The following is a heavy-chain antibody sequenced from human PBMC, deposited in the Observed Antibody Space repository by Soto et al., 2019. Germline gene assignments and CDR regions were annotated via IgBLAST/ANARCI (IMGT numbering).Heavy chain of an antibody. V-gene: IGHV3-7*01. CDR1: GFTLRDYS. J-gene: IGHJ3*02. Sequence: EVQLVESGGGLVQPGGSLRLSCAASGFTLRDYSMSWVRQAPGKGLEWVANIKQDGSEIYYVDSVEGRFTISRDNAKNSLFLQMNSLRSEDTAVYYCLITTSAFDIWGQGTLVTVSS. D-gene: IGHD4-4*01. CDR3: LITTSAFDI. CDR2: IKQDGSEI.